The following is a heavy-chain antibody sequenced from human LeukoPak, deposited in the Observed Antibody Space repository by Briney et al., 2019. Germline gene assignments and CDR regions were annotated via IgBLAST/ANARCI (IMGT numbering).Heavy chain of an antibody. CDR1: GYTFTTHD. Sequence: ASVKVSCKASGYTFTTHDINWVRQAPGQGLEWVGRIDPNSGDTNYAQKFQGRVTITRDTSISTAYMELGRLTSDDTAMYYCARGSRWFGELEENWGQGTLVTVSS. V-gene: IGHV1-2*06. CDR3: ARGSRWFGELEEN. J-gene: IGHJ4*02. CDR2: IDPNSGDT. D-gene: IGHD3-10*01.